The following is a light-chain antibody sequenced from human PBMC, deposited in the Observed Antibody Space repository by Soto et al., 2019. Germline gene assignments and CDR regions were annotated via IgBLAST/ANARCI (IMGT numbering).Light chain of an antibody. CDR1: QSISNW. V-gene: IGKV1-5*01. J-gene: IGKJ1*01. CDR3: QRYNDK. CDR2: GAS. Sequence: DIQMTQSPSTLPASVGDRVTITCRASQSISNWLAWYQQKAGRAPKLLIYGASTLASGVPSRFSGSGSGTEFTLTISSLQPDDSATYFCQRYNDKFGQGTKVDIK.